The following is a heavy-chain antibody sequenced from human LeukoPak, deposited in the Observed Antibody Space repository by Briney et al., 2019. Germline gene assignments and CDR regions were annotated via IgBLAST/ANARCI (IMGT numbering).Heavy chain of an antibody. V-gene: IGHV3-66*02. D-gene: IGHD1-7*01. J-gene: IGHJ4*02. Sequence: PGGSLRLSCAASGFTVSSNYMSWVRQAPGKGLEWVSVIYSGGSTYYADSVKGRFTISRDNCKNTLYLQMNSLRAEDTAVYYCARDRDWNLFYWGQGTLVTVSS. CDR3: ARDRDWNLFY. CDR1: GFTVSSNY. CDR2: IYSGGST.